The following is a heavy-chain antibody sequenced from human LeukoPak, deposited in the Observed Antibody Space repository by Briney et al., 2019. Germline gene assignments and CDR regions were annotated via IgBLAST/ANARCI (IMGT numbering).Heavy chain of an antibody. CDR1: GYTFTRYA. CDR3: ARDRYYGSGSYNYFGY. CDR2: IIAGNGNT. Sequence: ASVKVSCKASGYTFTRYAIHWLRQAPGQRLEWMGWIIAGNGNTKYSQKFQGRVTITRDASANTAYMELSSLTSEDTAAYYCARDRYYGSGSYNYFGYWGQGTLVTVSS. D-gene: IGHD3-10*01. J-gene: IGHJ4*02. V-gene: IGHV1-3*01.